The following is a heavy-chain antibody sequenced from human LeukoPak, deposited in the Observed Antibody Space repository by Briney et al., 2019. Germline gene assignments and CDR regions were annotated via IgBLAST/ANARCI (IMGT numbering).Heavy chain of an antibody. J-gene: IGHJ4*02. V-gene: IGHV3-30-3*01. CDR2: IPYDGSNK. CDR1: GFTFSGYP. D-gene: IGHD2-15*01. Sequence: GGSLRLSCAASGFTFSGYPIHWVRQAPGKGLEWVAVIPYDGSNKYYADSVKGRFTISRDNSKNTLYLQMNSLRAEDTAVYYCARDLLLDYWGQGTLVTVSS. CDR3: ARDLLLDY.